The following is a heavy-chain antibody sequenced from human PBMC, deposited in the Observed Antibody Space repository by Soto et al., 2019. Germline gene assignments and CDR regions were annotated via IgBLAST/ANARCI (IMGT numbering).Heavy chain of an antibody. V-gene: IGHV4-34*01. J-gene: IGHJ6*02. CDR3: ARGFYGSGSYYSRRPNYYYGMDV. Sequence: SETLSLSCAGYGGSFSGYYWSWIRQPPGKGLEWIGEINHSGSTNYNPSLKSRVTISVDTSKNQFSLKLSSVTAADTAVYYCARGFYGSGSYYSRRPNYYYGMDVSGQGTTVTVSS. CDR2: INHSGST. D-gene: IGHD3-10*01. CDR1: GGSFSGYY.